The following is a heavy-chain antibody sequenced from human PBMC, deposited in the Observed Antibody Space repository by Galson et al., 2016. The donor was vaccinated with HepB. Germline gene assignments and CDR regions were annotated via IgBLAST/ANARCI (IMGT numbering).Heavy chain of an antibody. CDR3: ARDLVTAAGQYFQH. Sequence: SVKVSCKASGYSFSSFGISWVRQAPGQGLEWMGWINVYSGYTNYAQRLQGRATMTSDTSTSTAYMELRSLNSDDTAVYFCARDLVTAAGQYFQHWGQGTLVTVS. V-gene: IGHV1-18*01. J-gene: IGHJ1*01. CDR1: GYSFSSFG. CDR2: INVYSGYT. D-gene: IGHD6-13*01.